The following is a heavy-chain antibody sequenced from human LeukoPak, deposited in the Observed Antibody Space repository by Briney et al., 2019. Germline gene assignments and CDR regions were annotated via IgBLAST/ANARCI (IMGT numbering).Heavy chain of an antibody. Sequence: AGGSLRLSCAASGFTFSSYWMSWVRQAPGKGLEWVANIKQDGSEKHYVDSVKGRFTISRDNAKNSLYLQVNSLRAEDTAVYYCARVSGTARTGYASDYWGQGTLVTVSS. V-gene: IGHV3-7*01. J-gene: IGHJ4*02. CDR1: GFTFSSYW. CDR3: ARVSGTARTGYASDY. D-gene: IGHD3/OR15-3a*01. CDR2: IKQDGSEK.